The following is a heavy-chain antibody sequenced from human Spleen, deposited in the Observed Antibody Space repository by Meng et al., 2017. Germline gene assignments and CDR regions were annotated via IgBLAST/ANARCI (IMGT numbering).Heavy chain of an antibody. J-gene: IGHJ4*02. Sequence: GAEVKKPGASVKVSCKASGYTFPDYWLHWVRRAPGQGLEWMGRINPKSGDTHYAQRFQGRVTMTGDTSISTAYMELSGLRSDDTAMYYCARDEDISAAGKLFGDYWGQGTLVTVSS. V-gene: IGHV1-2*06. CDR2: INPKSGDT. D-gene: IGHD6-13*01. CDR1: GYTFPDYW. CDR3: ARDEDISAAGKLFGDY.